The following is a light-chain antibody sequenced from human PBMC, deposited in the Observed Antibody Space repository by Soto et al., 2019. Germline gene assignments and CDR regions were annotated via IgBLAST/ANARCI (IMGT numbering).Light chain of an antibody. CDR2: DVS. J-gene: IGLJ1*01. CDR1: SSDVGGYNY. CDR3: SSYTSSSTPFYV. Sequence: QSVLTQPASVSGSPGQSITISCTGTSSDVGGYNYVSWYQQHPGKAPKLMIYDVSNRPSGVSNRFSGSKSGNTASLTISGLKAEDEADYYCSSYTSSSTPFYVVGTGTKLTVL. V-gene: IGLV2-14*01.